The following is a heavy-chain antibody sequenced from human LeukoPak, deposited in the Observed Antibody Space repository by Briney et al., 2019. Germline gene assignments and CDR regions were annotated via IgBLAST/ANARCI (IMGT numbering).Heavy chain of an antibody. CDR2: ISSSGSTI. V-gene: IGHV3-11*01. J-gene: IGHJ4*02. Sequence: GGSLRLSCAASGFTFSDYYMSWIRQAPGKGLEWISYISSSGSTIYYADSVKGRFTTSRDNAKKSLYLQMNSLRAEDAAVYYCARGQLDYYGSGTPGYWGQGTLVTVSS. CDR3: ARGQLDYYGSGTPGY. CDR1: GFTFSDYY. D-gene: IGHD3-10*01.